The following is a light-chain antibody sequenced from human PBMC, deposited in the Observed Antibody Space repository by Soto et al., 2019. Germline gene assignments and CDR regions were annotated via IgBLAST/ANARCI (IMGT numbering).Light chain of an antibody. CDR3: HQRQSWPRT. CDR1: QSVSNNY. Sequence: EIVLTQSPGTLSLSPGERATLSCRASQSVSNNYLAWYQQKPGHAPRLLIYGASNRATGIPDRFSGSGSGTDFTLTISRLEPEDFAVYYCHQRQSWPRTFGQGTKVDIK. CDR2: GAS. V-gene: IGKV3-20*01. J-gene: IGKJ1*01.